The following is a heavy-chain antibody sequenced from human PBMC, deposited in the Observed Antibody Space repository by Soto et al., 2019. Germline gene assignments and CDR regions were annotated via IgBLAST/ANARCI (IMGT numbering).Heavy chain of an antibody. CDR1: GASINSNVHC. CDR2: VFYTGSP. J-gene: IGHJ4*02. CDR3: ARHPFGGYAFDS. D-gene: IGHD3-16*01. Sequence: SETLSLTCTVSGASINSNVHCWGWVRQSPGKGLEWIASVFYTGSPYYNPSLESRVSISVDTSDNQFSLKVTSVTAADTGIYYCARHPFGGYAFDSWGQGTLVTVSS. V-gene: IGHV4-39*01.